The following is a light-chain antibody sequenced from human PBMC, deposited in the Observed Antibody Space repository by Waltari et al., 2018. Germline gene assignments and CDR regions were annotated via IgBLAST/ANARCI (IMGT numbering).Light chain of an antibody. Sequence: QSVLHSSNNKNYLAWYQKKPGQPPKLLIFWASTRESGVPDRFSGSGSGTDFTLTISNLQTADVAVYYCQQYYSFPPTFGQGTKVEIK. CDR2: WAS. V-gene: IGKV4-1*01. CDR3: QQYYSFPPT. J-gene: IGKJ1*01. CDR1: QSVLHSSNNKNY.